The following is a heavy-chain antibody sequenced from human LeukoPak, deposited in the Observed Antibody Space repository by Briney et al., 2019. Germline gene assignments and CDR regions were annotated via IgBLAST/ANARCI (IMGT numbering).Heavy chain of an antibody. J-gene: IGHJ6*03. CDR2: INSDGSST. Sequence: GGSLRLSCAASGFTFSNYWMHWVRQAPGKGLVWVSRINSDGSSTNYADSVKGRFTISRDNAKNTQYLQMNSLRAEDTAVYYCARGPGYSYYYYMDVWAKGTTVTVSS. CDR3: ARGPGYSYYYYMDV. V-gene: IGHV3-74*01. CDR1: GFTFSNYW.